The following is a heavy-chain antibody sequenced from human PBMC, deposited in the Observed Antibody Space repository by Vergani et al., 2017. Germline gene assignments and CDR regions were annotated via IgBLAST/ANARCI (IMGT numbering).Heavy chain of an antibody. J-gene: IGHJ2*01. CDR2: ISSSSSYT. CDR1: GFTFSDYY. CDR3: ARVRKDLVGDEDNWYFDL. D-gene: IGHD1-26*01. V-gene: IGHV3-11*06. Sequence: QVQLVESGGGLVKPGGSLRLSCAASGFTFSDYYMSWICQAPGKGLEWVSYISSSSSYTNYADSVKGRFTISRDNAKNSLYLQMNSLRAEDTAVYYCARVRKDLVGDEDNWYFDLWGRGTLVTVSS.